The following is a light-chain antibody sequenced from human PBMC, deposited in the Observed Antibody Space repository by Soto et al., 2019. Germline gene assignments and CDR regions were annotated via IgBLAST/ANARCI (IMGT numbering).Light chain of an antibody. CDR1: QSVSSN. J-gene: IGKJ1*01. CDR2: GPS. Sequence: EIVMTQSPATLSVSPGERATLSCRASQSVSSNLAWDQQKPGQAPRLLIYGPSTRATGIPARFSGSGSGTEFTLTISSLQSEDFAVYYCQQFNSWPGTFGQGTKVEIK. V-gene: IGKV3-15*01. CDR3: QQFNSWPGT.